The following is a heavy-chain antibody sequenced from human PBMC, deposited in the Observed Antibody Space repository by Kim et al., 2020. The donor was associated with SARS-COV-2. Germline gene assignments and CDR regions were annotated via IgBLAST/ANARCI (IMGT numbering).Heavy chain of an antibody. CDR3: ARRVGQQLAPVGWFDP. D-gene: IGHD6-13*01. V-gene: IGHV5-51*01. Sequence: GESLKISCKGSGYSFTSYWIGWVRQMPGKGLEWMGIIYPGDSDTRYSPSFQGQVTISADKSISTAYLQWSSLKASDTAMYYCARRVGQQLAPVGWFDPWGQGTLVTVSS. CDR1: GYSFTSYW. CDR2: IYPGDSDT. J-gene: IGHJ5*02.